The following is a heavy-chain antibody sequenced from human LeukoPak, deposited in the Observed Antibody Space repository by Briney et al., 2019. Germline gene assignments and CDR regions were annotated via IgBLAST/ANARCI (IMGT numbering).Heavy chain of an antibody. D-gene: IGHD3-10*01. Sequence: ASVKVSCKASGGTFSSYAISWVRQAPGQGLEWMGGIIPIFGTANYAQKFQGRVTITADESTSTAYMELRSLRSDDTAVFYCATHGSGSYYLGHWFDPWGQGTLVTVSS. CDR3: ATHGSGSYYLGHWFDP. V-gene: IGHV1-69*13. CDR1: GGTFSSYA. J-gene: IGHJ5*02. CDR2: IIPIFGTA.